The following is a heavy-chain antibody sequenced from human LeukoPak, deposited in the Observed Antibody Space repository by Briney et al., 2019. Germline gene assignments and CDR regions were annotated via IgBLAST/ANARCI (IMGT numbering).Heavy chain of an antibody. V-gene: IGHV3-23*01. CDR2: ISGSGGST. CDR3: AKDPAAWGSSPDAFDI. D-gene: IGHD6-13*01. J-gene: IGHJ3*02. CDR1: GFTFSSYA. Sequence: PGGSLRLSCAASGFTFSSYAMSCVRQAPGKGLEWVSAISGSGGSTYYADSVKGRFTISRDNSKNTLYLQMNSLRAEDTAVYYCAKDPAAWGSSPDAFDIWGQGTMVTVSS.